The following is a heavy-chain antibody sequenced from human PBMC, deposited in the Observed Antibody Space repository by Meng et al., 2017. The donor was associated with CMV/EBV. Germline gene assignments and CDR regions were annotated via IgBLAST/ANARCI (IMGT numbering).Heavy chain of an antibody. CDR2: INPNSGGT. V-gene: IGHV1-2*04. Sequence: ASVTVSCKPSGYTFTGHYLHWVRQAPGQGLEWMGWINPNSGGTYYAQKFQGWAIMTSDTSTRTAYMDLSSLRSDDTALYYCAREWRRRRYDGNYNVPDGFDIWGQGTMVTVSS. CDR1: GYTFTGHY. D-gene: IGHD1-26*01. J-gene: IGHJ3*02. CDR3: AREWRRRRYDGNYNVPDGFDI.